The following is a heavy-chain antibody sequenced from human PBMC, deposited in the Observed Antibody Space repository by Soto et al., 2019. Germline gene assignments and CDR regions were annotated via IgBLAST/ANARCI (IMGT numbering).Heavy chain of an antibody. CDR2: IYYSGST. Sequence: SETLSLTCTVSGGSISSYYWSWIRQPPGKGLEWIGYIYYSGSTNYNPSLKSRVTISVDTSKNQFSLKLSSVTAADTAVYYCARRNYDFWSGYRYNWFDPWGQGTLVTVSS. V-gene: IGHV4-59*08. CDR3: ARRNYDFWSGYRYNWFDP. CDR1: GGSISSYY. J-gene: IGHJ5*02. D-gene: IGHD3-3*01.